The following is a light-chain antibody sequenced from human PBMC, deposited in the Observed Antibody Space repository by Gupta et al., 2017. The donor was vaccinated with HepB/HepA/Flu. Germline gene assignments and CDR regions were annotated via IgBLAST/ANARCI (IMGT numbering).Light chain of an antibody. CDR1: NIGSKS. J-gene: IGLJ2*01. CDR3: RECDARNDQEGVV. Sequence: SYVLTQPPSVSVAPGKTARITCGGDNIGSKSVHWYQQKAGQAPVMVILNDIARPSGIPVRFSGANSGNTATLKSHRVGAGDETHYYGRECDARNDQEGVVFGGGTKLTVL. V-gene: IGLV3-21*04. CDR2: NDI.